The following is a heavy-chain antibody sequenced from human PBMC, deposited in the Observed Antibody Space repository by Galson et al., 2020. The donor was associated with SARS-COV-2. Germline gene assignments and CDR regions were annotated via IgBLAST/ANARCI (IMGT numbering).Heavy chain of an antibody. CDR2: IYTSGST. CDR3: ARESRWELYFDY. Sequence: SETLSLTCTVSGGSISSGSSSWSWIRQPAGKGLEWIGRIYTSGSTNYNPSLKSRVTISVDTSKNQFSLKLSSVTAADTAVYYCARESRWELYFDYWGQGTLVTVSS. CDR1: GGSISSGSSS. J-gene: IGHJ4*02. V-gene: IGHV4-61*02. D-gene: IGHD1-26*01.